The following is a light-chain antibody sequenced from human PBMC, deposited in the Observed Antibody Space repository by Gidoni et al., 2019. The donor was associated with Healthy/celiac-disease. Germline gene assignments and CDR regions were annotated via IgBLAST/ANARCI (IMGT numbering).Light chain of an antibody. V-gene: IGKV3-20*01. J-gene: IGKJ1*01. CDR2: GAS. Sequence: VFTQSPCTLSLSPGERTTRSSRASQRIRSNYLAWYQQKPGQAPRLLIYGASSRATGVPDRFSGSGSGTDFTLTISRLEAEDFAVYYCQQYGSSPRTFGQGTKVEIK. CDR1: QRIRSNY. CDR3: QQYGSSPRT.